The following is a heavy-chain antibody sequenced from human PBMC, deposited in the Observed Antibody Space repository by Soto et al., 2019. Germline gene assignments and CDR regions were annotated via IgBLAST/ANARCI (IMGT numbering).Heavy chain of an antibody. D-gene: IGHD6-19*01. V-gene: IGHV3-30-3*01. CDR1: GFTFSDHA. CDR2: ISYDGTRE. Sequence: GGTLRLSCAASGFTFSDHAIPWVRQTPGKGLEWVAVISYDGTRESYADSVRGRFTISRDNSKNTLYLQMNSLKTEDTALYYCTRDRALAVHFDYWGQGTLVTVSS. CDR3: TRDRALAVHFDY. J-gene: IGHJ4*02.